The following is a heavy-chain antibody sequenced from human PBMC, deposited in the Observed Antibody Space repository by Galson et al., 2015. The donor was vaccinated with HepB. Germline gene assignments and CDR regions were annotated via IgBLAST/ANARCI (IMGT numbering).Heavy chain of an antibody. CDR3: ASSEYYDILTGFDY. V-gene: IGHV3-21*01. J-gene: IGHJ4*02. CDR2: ISSSSSYI. Sequence: LRLSCAASGFTFSSYSMNWVRQAPGKGLEWVSSISSSSSYIYYADSVKGRFTISRDNAKNSLYLQMNSLRAEDTAVYYCASSEYYDILTGFDYWGQGTLVTVSS. CDR1: GFTFSSYS. D-gene: IGHD3-9*01.